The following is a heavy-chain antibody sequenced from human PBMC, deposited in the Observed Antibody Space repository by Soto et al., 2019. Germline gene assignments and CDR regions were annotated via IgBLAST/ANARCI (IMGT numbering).Heavy chain of an antibody. V-gene: IGHV1-3*01. CDR2: INAGNGNT. CDR1: GYTFTSYA. CDR3: ARDWIVGASSLFP. Sequence: ASVKVSCKASGYTFTSYAMHWVRQAPGQRLEWMGWINAGNGNTKYSQKFQGRVTITRDTSASTAYMELSSLRSEDTAVYYCARDWIVGASSLFPWGQGTLVTVSS. D-gene: IGHD1-26*01. J-gene: IGHJ4*02.